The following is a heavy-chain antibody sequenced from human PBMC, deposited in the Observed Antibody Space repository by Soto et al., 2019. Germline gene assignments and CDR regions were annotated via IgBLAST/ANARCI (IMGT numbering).Heavy chain of an antibody. CDR1: GGTFSNYP. CDR2: IVPIFGTT. J-gene: IGHJ4*02. V-gene: IGHV1-69*13. Sequence: SVKVSCKASGGTFSNYPIAWVRQAPGQGLEWVGAIVPIFGTTNYAQNFQGRVTLTADESASTAYMELSSLTSADTALYYCARPRTVATTKGYDFWGQGTQVTVSS. CDR3: ARPRTVATTKGYDF. D-gene: IGHD1-1*01.